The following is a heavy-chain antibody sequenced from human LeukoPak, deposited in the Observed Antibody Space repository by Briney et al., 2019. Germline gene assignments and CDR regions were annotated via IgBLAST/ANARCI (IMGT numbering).Heavy chain of an antibody. J-gene: IGHJ5*02. V-gene: IGHV3-53*01. CDR2: IYSGGDT. CDR1: GFTVSSNY. D-gene: IGHD1-14*01. Sequence: PGGSLRLSCAASGFTVSSNYMSWVRQAPGKGLEWVSVIYSGGDTYYADSVKGRFTISRDESKNTLYLQMNSLRAEDTAVYFCARGLRSWLDPWGQGTLVTVSS. CDR3: ARGLRSWLDP.